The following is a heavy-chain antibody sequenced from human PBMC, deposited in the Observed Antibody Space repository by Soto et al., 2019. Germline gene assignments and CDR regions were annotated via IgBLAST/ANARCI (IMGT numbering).Heavy chain of an antibody. V-gene: IGHV3-23*01. J-gene: IGHJ1*01. CDR3: XXXXXXXXFLDGGSFQY. D-gene: IGHD3-10*01. CDR2: ISGRGGXT. Sequence: VQLLESGGGLGQPGGSLRLSCETSGFIFSTYVMSWVRQAXGXGLEWVSVISGRGGXTYYADAVKXRXXXXREXXXXXXXXXXXXXXXXXXXXXXXXXXXXXXXFLDGGSFQYWGQGTRVTVSS. CDR1: GFIFSTYV.